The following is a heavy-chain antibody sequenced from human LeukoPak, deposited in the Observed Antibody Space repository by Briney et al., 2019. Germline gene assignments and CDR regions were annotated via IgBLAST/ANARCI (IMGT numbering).Heavy chain of an antibody. V-gene: IGHV3-33*06. CDR3: AKDTTGGAFDI. Sequence: QPGGSLRPSCAASGFTFSSYGMHWVRQAPGKGLEWVAVIWYDGSNKYYADSVKGRFTISRDNSKNALYLQMNSLRAEDTAVYYCAKDTTGGAFDIWGQGTMVTVSS. CDR1: GFTFSSYG. J-gene: IGHJ3*02. D-gene: IGHD4-17*01. CDR2: IWYDGSNK.